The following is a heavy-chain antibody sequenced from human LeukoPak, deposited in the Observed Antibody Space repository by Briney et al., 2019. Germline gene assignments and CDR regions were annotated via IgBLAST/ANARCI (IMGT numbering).Heavy chain of an antibody. D-gene: IGHD3-22*01. Sequence: ASVKVSCKASGYTFTGYYMHWVRQAPGQGLEWMGWINPNSGNTGYAQKFQGRVTMTRNTSISTAYMELSSLRSEDTAVYYCARAYDSSGYMWGWFDPWGQGTLVTVSS. J-gene: IGHJ5*02. CDR3: ARAYDSSGYMWGWFDP. CDR2: INPNSGNT. V-gene: IGHV1-8*02. CDR1: GYTFTGYY.